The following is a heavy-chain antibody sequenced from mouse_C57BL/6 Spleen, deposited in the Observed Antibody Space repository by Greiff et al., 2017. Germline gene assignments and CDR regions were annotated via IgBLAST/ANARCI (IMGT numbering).Heavy chain of an antibody. CDR2: ISSGGSYT. D-gene: IGHD2-4*01. CDR1: GFTFSSYG. V-gene: IGHV5-6*02. J-gene: IGHJ2*01. Sequence: EVMLVESGGDLVKPGGSLKLSCAASGFTFSSYGMSWVRQTPDKRLEWVATISSGGSYTYYPDSVKGRFTISRDNAKNTPYLQMSSLKSEDTAMYCCARQGDYLDDWGQGTTVTVAS. CDR3: ARQGDYLDD.